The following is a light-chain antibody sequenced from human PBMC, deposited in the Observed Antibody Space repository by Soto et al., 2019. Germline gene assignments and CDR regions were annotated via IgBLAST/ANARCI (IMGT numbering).Light chain of an antibody. J-gene: IGLJ2*01. Sequence: QSALTQPASVSGSPGQSITISCTGTSSDVGGYNYVSWYQQHPCKAPKPVIYDVSKRPSGVSNRFSGSNSGNTASLTISGLQAEDVADYYCSSYTSSSLLVFGGGTKLTVL. CDR1: SSDVGGYNY. CDR2: DVS. V-gene: IGLV2-14*01. CDR3: SSYTSSSLLV.